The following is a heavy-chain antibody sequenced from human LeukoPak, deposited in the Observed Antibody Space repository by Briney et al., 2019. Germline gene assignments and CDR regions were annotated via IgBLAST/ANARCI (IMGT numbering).Heavy chain of an antibody. J-gene: IGHJ4*02. Sequence: SSETLSLTCAVYGGSFSCYYWSWIRQPPGKGLEWIGEINHSGSTNYNPSLKSRVTISVDTSKNQFSLKLSSVTAADTAVYYCASYYGDYSYWGQGTLVTVSS. CDR1: GGSFSCYY. CDR2: INHSGST. V-gene: IGHV4-34*01. D-gene: IGHD4-17*01. CDR3: ASYYGDYSY.